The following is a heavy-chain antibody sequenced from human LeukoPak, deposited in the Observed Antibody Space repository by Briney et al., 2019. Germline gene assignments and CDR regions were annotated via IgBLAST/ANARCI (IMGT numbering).Heavy chain of an antibody. J-gene: IGHJ4*02. CDR1: GGSFSGHY. Sequence: SETLSLTCAVNGGSFSGHYWTWIRQPPGKGLEWIGEINHIGTTNNNLSLKSRVTISVDTSKNQFSLKLSSVTAADTAVYYCARSSLLWFGELSEPFDYWGQGTLVTVSS. CDR2: INHIGTT. D-gene: IGHD3-10*01. V-gene: IGHV4-34*09. CDR3: ARSSLLWFGELSEPFDY.